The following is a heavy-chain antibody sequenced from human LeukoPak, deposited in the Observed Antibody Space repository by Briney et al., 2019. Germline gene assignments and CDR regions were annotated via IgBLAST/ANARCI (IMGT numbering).Heavy chain of an antibody. Sequence: SVKVSCKASGGTFSSYAISWVRQAPGQGLEWMGGIIPIFGTANYAQKFQGRVTITTDESTSTAYMELSSLRSGDTAVYYCASLQNYGSGALGYWGQGTLVTVSS. CDR3: ASLQNYGSGALGY. CDR1: GGTFSSYA. D-gene: IGHD3-10*01. J-gene: IGHJ4*02. CDR2: IIPIFGTA. V-gene: IGHV1-69*05.